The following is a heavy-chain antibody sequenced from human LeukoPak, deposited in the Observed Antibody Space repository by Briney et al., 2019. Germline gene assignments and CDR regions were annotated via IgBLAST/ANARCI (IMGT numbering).Heavy chain of an antibody. D-gene: IGHD2-2*01. J-gene: IGHJ6*03. CDR1: GGSISSYY. V-gene: IGHV4-4*07. CDR3: ARMSVGVVPAAIGYYYYYMDV. Sequence: PSETLSLTCTVSGGSISSYYWSWIRQPAGKGLEWIGRIYTSGSTNYNPSLKSRVTMSVDTSKNQFSLKLSSVTAADTAVYYCARMSVGVVPAAIGYYYYYMDVWGQGTTVTVSS. CDR2: IYTSGST.